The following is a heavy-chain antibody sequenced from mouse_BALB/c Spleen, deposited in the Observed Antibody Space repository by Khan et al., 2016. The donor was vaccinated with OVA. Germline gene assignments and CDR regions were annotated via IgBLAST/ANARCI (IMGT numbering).Heavy chain of an antibody. CDR3: AKDRGYYAVDY. CDR2: IWGDGNT. V-gene: IGHV2-3*01. J-gene: IGHJ4*01. Sequence: QVQLKESGPGLVAPSQSLSITCTVSGFSLTSYGVSWVRQPPGKGLEWLGVIWGDGNTNFHSALRSRLSISKDNSKSQVFLKLNSPQTDDTATYYCAKDRGYYAVDYWGQGTSVTVSS. CDR1: GFSLTSYG.